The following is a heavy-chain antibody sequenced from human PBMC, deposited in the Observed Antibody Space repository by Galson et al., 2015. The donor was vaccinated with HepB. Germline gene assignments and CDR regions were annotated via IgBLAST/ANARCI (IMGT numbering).Heavy chain of an antibody. CDR3: ARVAHSDYGDHAHFDY. D-gene: IGHD4-17*01. J-gene: IGHJ4*02. CDR1: GFTFSDYY. Sequence: SLRLSCAASGFTFSDYYMSWIRQAPGKGLEWVSYISSNAIYTNYADSVKGRFTISRDNAKNSLYLHMRSLRDDDTAVYYCARVAHSDYGDHAHFDYWGQGTLVTVSS. CDR2: ISSNAIYT. V-gene: IGHV3-11*06.